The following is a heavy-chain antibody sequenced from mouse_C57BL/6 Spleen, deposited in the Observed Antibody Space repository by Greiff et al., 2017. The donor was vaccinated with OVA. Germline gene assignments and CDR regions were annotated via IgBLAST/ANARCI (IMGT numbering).Heavy chain of an antibody. V-gene: IGHV1-81*01. CDR2: IYPRSGNT. Sequence: VQLQQSGAELARPGASVKLSCKASGYTFTSYAISWVKQSTGQGLEWIGEIYPRSGNTYYNEKFKGKATLTADKSSSTAYMELLSLTSEDFAVYICARSKLSFCCWGQGTTLTVSS. D-gene: IGHD1-2*01. CDR1: GYTFTSYA. CDR3: ARSKLSFCC. J-gene: IGHJ2*01.